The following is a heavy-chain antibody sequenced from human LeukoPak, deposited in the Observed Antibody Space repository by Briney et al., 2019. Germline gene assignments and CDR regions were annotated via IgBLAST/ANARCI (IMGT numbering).Heavy chain of an antibody. CDR3: ARDKATNMKYDAFDI. CDR1: GGTFNSYA. D-gene: IGHD2/OR15-2a*01. CDR2: IIPIFGTT. Sequence: VASVKVSCKASGGTFNSYAISWVRQAPGQGLEWMGGIIPIFGTTNYARKFRGRVTLTADKSTRTAYMELSSLRSEDTAVYYCARDKATNMKYDAFDIWGQGTMVTVSS. V-gene: IGHV1-69*06. J-gene: IGHJ3*02.